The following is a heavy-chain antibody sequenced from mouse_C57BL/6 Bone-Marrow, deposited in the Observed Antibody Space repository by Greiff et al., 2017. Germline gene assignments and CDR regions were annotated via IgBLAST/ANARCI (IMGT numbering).Heavy chain of an antibody. J-gene: IGHJ3*01. D-gene: IGHD2-3*01. CDR1: GYSITSGYD. CDR2: ISYSGST. V-gene: IGHV3-1*01. CDR3: AREGYYPAWFAY. Sequence: VQLQQSGPGMVKPSQSLSLTCTVTGYSITSGYDWHWIRHFPGNKLEWMGYISYSGSTNYNPSLKSRISITHDTSNNHFFLKLNSVTTEDTATYYCAREGYYPAWFAYWGQGTLVTVSA.